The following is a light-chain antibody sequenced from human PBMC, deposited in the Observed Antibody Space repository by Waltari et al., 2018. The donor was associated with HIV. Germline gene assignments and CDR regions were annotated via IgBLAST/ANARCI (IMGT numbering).Light chain of an antibody. J-gene: IGLJ1*01. Sequence: QSALTQPRSVSGSPGQSVTISCTGTSSDVGGYNYVSWYQQNPGKAPKFIIYDVSKRPSGVPDRFSGSKSGNTASLTISGLQAEDEADYYCCSYTGSSTRRPYVFGTGTKVTVL. CDR1: SSDVGGYNY. CDR3: CSYTGSSTRRPYV. V-gene: IGLV2-11*01. CDR2: DVS.